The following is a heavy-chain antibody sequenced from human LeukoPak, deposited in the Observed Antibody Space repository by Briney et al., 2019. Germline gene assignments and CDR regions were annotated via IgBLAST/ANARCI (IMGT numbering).Heavy chain of an antibody. CDR1: GGSISSGTYY. J-gene: IGHJ4*02. V-gene: IGHV4-39*07. D-gene: IGHD6-13*01. CDR3: ARDGPNSSSWYGSY. Sequence: SETLSLTCTVSGGSISSGTYYWGWIRQPPGKGLEWIGSIYYSGSTYYNPSLKSRVTISVDTSKNQFSLKLSSVTAADTAVYYCARDGPNSSSWYGSYWGQGTLVTVSS. CDR2: IYYSGST.